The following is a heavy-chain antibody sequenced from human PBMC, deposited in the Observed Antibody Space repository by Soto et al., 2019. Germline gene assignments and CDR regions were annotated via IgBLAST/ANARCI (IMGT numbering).Heavy chain of an antibody. J-gene: IGHJ4*02. CDR1: GGSISSYY. CDR2: IYYSGST. V-gene: IGHV4-59*01. D-gene: IGHD5-18*01. CDR3: ARDLGYPNDY. Sequence: PSETLSLTCTVSGGSISSYYWSWIRQPPGKGLEWIGHIYYSGSTNYNPSLKSRVTISVDTSKNQFSLKLSSVTAADTAVYYCARDLGYPNDYWGQGTLVTVSS.